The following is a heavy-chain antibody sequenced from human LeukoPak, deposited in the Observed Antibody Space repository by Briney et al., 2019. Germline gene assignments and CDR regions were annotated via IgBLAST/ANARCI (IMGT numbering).Heavy chain of an antibody. Sequence: SETLSLTCAAYGGSFSGYYWSWIRQPPGKGLEWIGEINHSGSTNYNPSLKSRVTISVDTSKNQLSLKLSSVTAADTAVYYCARRRRGYSYGYRGDLDYWGQGTLVTVSS. CDR2: INHSGST. CDR1: GGSFSGYY. J-gene: IGHJ4*02. V-gene: IGHV4-34*01. CDR3: ARRRRGYSYGYRGDLDY. D-gene: IGHD5-18*01.